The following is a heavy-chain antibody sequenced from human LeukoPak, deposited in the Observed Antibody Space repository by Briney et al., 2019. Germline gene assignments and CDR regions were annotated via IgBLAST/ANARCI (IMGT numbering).Heavy chain of an antibody. V-gene: IGHV1-2*02. J-gene: IGHJ6*03. CDR3: ARAGGIVGATRPLINYYYYYMDV. Sequence: ASVKVSCKASGYTFTGYYMHWVRQAPGQGLEWMGWINPNRGGTNYAQKFQGRVTMTRDTSISTAYMELSRLGSDDTAVYYCARAGGIVGATRPLINYYYYYMDVWGKGTTVTVSS. D-gene: IGHD1-26*01. CDR1: GYTFTGYY. CDR2: INPNRGGT.